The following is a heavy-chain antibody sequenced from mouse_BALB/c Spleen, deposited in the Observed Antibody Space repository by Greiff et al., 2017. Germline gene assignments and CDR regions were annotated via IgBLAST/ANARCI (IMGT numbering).Heavy chain of an antibody. Sequence: EVNLVESGGGLVQPGGSLKLSCAASGFTFSSYTMSWVRQTPEKRLEWVAYISNGGGSTYYPDTVKGRFTISRDNAKNTLYLQMSSLKSEDTAMYYCARHGTMITTRYAMDYWGQGTSVTVSS. J-gene: IGHJ4*01. D-gene: IGHD2-4*01. V-gene: IGHV5-12-2*01. CDR1: GFTFSSYT. CDR2: ISNGGGST. CDR3: ARHGTMITTRYAMDY.